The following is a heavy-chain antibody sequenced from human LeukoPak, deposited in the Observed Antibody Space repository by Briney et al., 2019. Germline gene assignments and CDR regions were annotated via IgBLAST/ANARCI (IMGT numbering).Heavy chain of an antibody. J-gene: IGHJ5*02. CDR1: GGTFSSYA. Sequence: SVKVSCKASGGTFSSYAISWVRQAPGQGLEWMGGIIPIFGTANYAQKFQGRVTITADESTSTAYMELSSLRSDDTAVYYCARDGSGWNSWFDPWGQGTLVTVSS. D-gene: IGHD6-19*01. CDR3: ARDGSGWNSWFDP. CDR2: IIPIFGTA. V-gene: IGHV1-69*13.